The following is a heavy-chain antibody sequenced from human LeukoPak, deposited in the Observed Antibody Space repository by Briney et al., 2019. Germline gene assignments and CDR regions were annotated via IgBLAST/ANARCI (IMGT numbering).Heavy chain of an antibody. Sequence: SQTLSLTCTVSGGSISSGDYYWSWIRQPPGKGLVWIGYIYYSGSTYYNPSLKSRVTISVDTSKNQFSLKLSSVTAADTAVYYCARATVGIAAAGMLRGFYFDYWGQGTLVTVSS. D-gene: IGHD6-13*01. CDR3: ARATVGIAAAGMLRGFYFDY. J-gene: IGHJ4*02. CDR1: GGSISSGDYY. V-gene: IGHV4-30-4*08. CDR2: IYYSGST.